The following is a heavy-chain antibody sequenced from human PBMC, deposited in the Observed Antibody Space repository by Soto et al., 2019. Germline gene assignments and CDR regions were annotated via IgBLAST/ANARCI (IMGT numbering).Heavy chain of an antibody. D-gene: IGHD1-7*01. CDR2: ISYDGSNK. V-gene: IGHV3-30*04. J-gene: IGHJ5*02. CDR3: AREGITGTTLVMTGGLDP. CDR1: GFTFSSYA. Sequence: GGSLRLSCAASGFTFSSYAMHWVRQAPGKGLEWVAVISYDGSNKYYADSVKGRFTISRDNSKNTLYLQMNSLRAEDTAVYYCAREGITGTTLVMTGGLDPWGQGTLVTVSS.